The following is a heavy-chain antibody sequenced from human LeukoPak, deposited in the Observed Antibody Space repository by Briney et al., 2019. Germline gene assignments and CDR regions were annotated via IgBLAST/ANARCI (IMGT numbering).Heavy chain of an antibody. V-gene: IGHV4-34*01. CDR1: GGSISSYY. CDR2: INHSGST. J-gene: IGHJ4*02. Sequence: KTSETLSLTCTVSGGSISSYYWSWIRQPPGKGLEWIGEINHSGSTNYNPSLKSRVTISVDTSKNQFSLKLSSVTAADTAVYYCASTLGVYWGQGTLVTVSS. CDR3: ASTLGVY.